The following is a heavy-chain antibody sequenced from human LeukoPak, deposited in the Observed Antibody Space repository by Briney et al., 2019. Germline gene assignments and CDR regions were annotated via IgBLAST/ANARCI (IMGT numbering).Heavy chain of an antibody. CDR1: GFTFSSYA. Sequence: GGSLRLSCAASGFTFSSYAMHWVRQAPGKGLEWVAVISYDGSNKYYADSVKGRFTISRDNSKNTLYLQMNSLRAEDTAVYYCARVQRARGYNWFDPWGQGTLVTVSS. CDR2: ISYDGSNK. D-gene: IGHD6-25*01. J-gene: IGHJ5*02. CDR3: ARVQRARGYNWFDP. V-gene: IGHV3-30*04.